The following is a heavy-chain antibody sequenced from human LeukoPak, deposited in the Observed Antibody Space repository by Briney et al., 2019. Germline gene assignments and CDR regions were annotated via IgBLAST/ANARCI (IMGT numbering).Heavy chain of an antibody. Sequence: PGGSLRLSCAASGFTFSTYWMHWVRQAPGKGLVWVSRINSDGRDTTYADSVKGRFTISRDNAKNMLYLQMDSLRAEDTAVYYCAGGTSRRDAYSGDDPYWGQGTLVSVSS. D-gene: IGHD5-12*01. CDR1: GFTFSTYW. J-gene: IGHJ4*02. CDR2: INSDGRDT. CDR3: AGGTSRRDAYSGDDPY. V-gene: IGHV3-74*01.